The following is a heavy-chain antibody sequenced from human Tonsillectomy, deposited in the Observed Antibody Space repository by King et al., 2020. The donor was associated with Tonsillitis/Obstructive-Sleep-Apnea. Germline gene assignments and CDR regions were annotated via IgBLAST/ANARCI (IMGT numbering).Heavy chain of an antibody. Sequence: QVQLVESGGGVVQPGRSLRLSCAASGFTFSIYAIHWVRQAPGKGLEWVAVISYDGSNKYYADSVKGRFTISRDNSKNTLDLQMNSLRAEDTAVYYCAREGIYDSSGYADAFDLWGQGTMVTVSS. D-gene: IGHD3-22*01. V-gene: IGHV3-30*04. CDR3: AREGIYDSSGYADAFDL. CDR1: GFTFSIYA. CDR2: ISYDGSNK. J-gene: IGHJ3*01.